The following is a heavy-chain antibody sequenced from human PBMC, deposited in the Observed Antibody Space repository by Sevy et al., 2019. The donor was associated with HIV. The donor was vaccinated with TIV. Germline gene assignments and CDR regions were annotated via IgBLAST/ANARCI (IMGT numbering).Heavy chain of an antibody. CDR3: AKSAPYSSGGYVYDY. Sequence: GESLKISCAASGFTFSSYAMSWVRQAPGKGLEWVSAISGSGGSTYYADSVKGRFTISRDNSKNTLYRQMNSLRAEDTAVYYCAKSAPYSSGGYVYDYWGQGTLVTVSS. D-gene: IGHD6-19*01. J-gene: IGHJ4*02. V-gene: IGHV3-23*01. CDR1: GFTFSSYA. CDR2: ISGSGGST.